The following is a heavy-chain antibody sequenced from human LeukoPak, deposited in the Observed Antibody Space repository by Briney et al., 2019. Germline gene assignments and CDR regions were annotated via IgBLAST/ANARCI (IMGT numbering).Heavy chain of an antibody. Sequence: GASVKVSCKASGYTFTSYGISWVRQAPGQGLEWMGWVKTYNGNTNYAQKLLGRVTMTTDKSTSTAYMELRSLRSDDTAVYYCARDADVLRYVGWLWGYAFDIWGQGTMVTVSS. CDR2: VKTYNGNT. D-gene: IGHD3-9*01. CDR3: ARDADVLRYVGWLWGYAFDI. CDR1: GYTFTSYG. J-gene: IGHJ3*02. V-gene: IGHV1-18*01.